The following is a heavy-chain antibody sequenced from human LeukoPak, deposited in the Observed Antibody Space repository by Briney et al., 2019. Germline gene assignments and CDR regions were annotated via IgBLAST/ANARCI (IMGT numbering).Heavy chain of an antibody. CDR3: ARGGALGTPDYYYYGLDV. CDR2: INPNSGGT. Sequence: GASVKVSCKASGYTFTGYYMHWVRQAPGQGLEWMGWINPNSGGTNYAQKFLGRVTMTRDTSISTAYMELNSLRSDDTAVYYCARGGALGTPDYYYYGLDVWSQGTTVTVSS. J-gene: IGHJ6*02. V-gene: IGHV1-2*02. D-gene: IGHD7-27*01. CDR1: GYTFTGYY.